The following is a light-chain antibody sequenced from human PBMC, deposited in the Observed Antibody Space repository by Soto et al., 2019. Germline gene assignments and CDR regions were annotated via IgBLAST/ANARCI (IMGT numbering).Light chain of an antibody. V-gene: IGKV1-39*01. CDR2: AAT. J-gene: IGKJ1*01. CDR3: QQSYSSPQT. Sequence: DIQMTQSPSSLSASVGDRVTITCRASQSISIYLNWYHQKPGQAPKLLIYAATRLQSGVPSRFSGSESGTDFTLTISSLQPEDFATYYCQQSYSSPQTFGQGTNVEIK. CDR1: QSISIY.